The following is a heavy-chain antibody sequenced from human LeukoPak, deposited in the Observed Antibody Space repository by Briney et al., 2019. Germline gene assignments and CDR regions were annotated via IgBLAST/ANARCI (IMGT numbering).Heavy chain of an antibody. D-gene: IGHD3-10*02. CDR3: TKGVLGYSVPFLDC. Sequence: PGETLRLSCAASGFTFSNYVMSWARQAPGKGLEWVSSISDSGGDTYYADSVKGRFTISRDNSKNTLYLQMNSLGAEDTAVYYCTKGVLGYSVPFLDCWGQGALVTVSS. J-gene: IGHJ4*02. CDR1: GFTFSNYV. V-gene: IGHV3-23*01. CDR2: ISDSGGDT.